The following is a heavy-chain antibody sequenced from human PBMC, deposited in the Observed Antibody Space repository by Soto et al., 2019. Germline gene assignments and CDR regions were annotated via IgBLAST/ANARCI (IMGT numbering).Heavy chain of an antibody. CDR1: GGTFSSYA. CDR3: TITTTIIVTLKGYFQH. J-gene: IGHJ1*01. CDR2: SIPIFGTA. D-gene: IGHD3-22*01. V-gene: IGHV1-69*01. Sequence: QVQLVQSGAEVKKPGSSVKVSCKASGGTFSSYAISWVRQAPGQGLEWMGGSIPIFGTANYAQKFQGRVTITADESTSTAYMELSSLRSEDTAVYYCTITTTIIVTLKGYFQHWGQGTLVTVSS.